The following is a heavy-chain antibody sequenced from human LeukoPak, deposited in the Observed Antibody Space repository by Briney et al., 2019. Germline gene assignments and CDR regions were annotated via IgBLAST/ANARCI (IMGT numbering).Heavy chain of an antibody. CDR2: ISGSGGST. CDR1: GFTFSSYA. CDR3: AKLGIYDILTGFLYYFDY. D-gene: IGHD3-9*01. J-gene: IGHJ4*02. Sequence: PGGSLRLSCAASGFTFSSYAMSWVRQAPGKWLEWVSAISGSGGSTYYADSVKGRFTISRDNSKNTLYLQMNSLRAEYTAVYYCAKLGIYDILTGFLYYFDYWGQGALVTVSS. V-gene: IGHV3-23*01.